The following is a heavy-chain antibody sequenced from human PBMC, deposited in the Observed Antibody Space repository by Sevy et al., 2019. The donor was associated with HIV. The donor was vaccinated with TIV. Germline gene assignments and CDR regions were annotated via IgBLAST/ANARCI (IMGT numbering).Heavy chain of an antibody. J-gene: IGHJ4*02. CDR3: ARALSSSDDFLTGYSTFDY. CDR1: GFTFNSYG. Sequence: GGSLRLSCEASGFTFNSYGLHWVRQAPGKGLEWVAIIWYDGRETYYGDSVKGRFTISRDNSKNTLYLQMSSLRAEDTAVYYCARALSSSDDFLTGYSTFDYWGQGTLVTVSS. CDR2: IWYDGRET. D-gene: IGHD3-9*01. V-gene: IGHV3-33*01.